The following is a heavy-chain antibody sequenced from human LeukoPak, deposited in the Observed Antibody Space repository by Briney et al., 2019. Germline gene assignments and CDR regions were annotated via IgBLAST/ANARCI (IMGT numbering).Heavy chain of an antibody. CDR3: ARDRWGYSYGGD. CDR1: GFTVFNYW. Sequence: GGSLRLSCAASGFTVFNYWMSWVRQAPGKGLEWVANIKEDGRQKYYVDSVKGRFTISRDNAKNSLYLQMNSLRAEDTAVYYCARDRWGYSYGGDWGQGTLVTVSS. V-gene: IGHV3-7*01. CDR2: IKEDGRQK. J-gene: IGHJ4*02. D-gene: IGHD5-12*01.